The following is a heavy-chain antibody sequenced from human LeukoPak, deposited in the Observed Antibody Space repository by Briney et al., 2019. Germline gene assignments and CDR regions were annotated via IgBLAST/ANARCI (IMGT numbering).Heavy chain of an antibody. CDR1: GFTFSSYA. J-gene: IGHJ5*02. CDR2: ISESWNT. CDR3: AKAGCNGGSCYFDP. Sequence: GGSLRLSCAACGFTFSSYAMKWVRQPPGRGLVGVASISESWNTYYPDAVRGRLTIYRDNSKNTLYLQMNSLRVDETAIYYCAKAGCNGGSCYFDPWGQGTLVTVSS. V-gene: IGHV3-23*01. D-gene: IGHD2-15*01.